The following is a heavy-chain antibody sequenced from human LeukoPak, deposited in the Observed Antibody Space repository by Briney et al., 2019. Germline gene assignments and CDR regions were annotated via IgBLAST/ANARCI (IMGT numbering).Heavy chain of an antibody. V-gene: IGHV3-21*01. CDR1: GFSFSSYS. CDR3: ARGYDYGVFDY. Sequence: GGSLRLSCAASGFSFSSYSMNWVRQAPGKGLEWVSSISSSSSYIYYADSVKGRFTISRDNAKNSLYLQINSLRAEDTAVYYCARGYDYGVFDYWGQGTLVTVSS. J-gene: IGHJ4*02. CDR2: ISSSSSYI. D-gene: IGHD4-17*01.